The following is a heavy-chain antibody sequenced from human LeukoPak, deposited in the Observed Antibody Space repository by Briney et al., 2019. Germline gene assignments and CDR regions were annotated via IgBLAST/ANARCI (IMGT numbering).Heavy chain of an antibody. V-gene: IGHV1-8*01. CDR2: MNPNSGNT. Sequence: ASVKVSCKASGYTFTSYDINWVRQATGQGLEWMGWMNPNSGNTGYAQKFQGRVTMTRNTSISTAYMELSSLRSEDTAVYYCARMVTIFGVVIREVDYWGQGTLVTVSS. CDR1: GYTFTSYD. D-gene: IGHD3-3*01. CDR3: ARMVTIFGVVIREVDY. J-gene: IGHJ4*02.